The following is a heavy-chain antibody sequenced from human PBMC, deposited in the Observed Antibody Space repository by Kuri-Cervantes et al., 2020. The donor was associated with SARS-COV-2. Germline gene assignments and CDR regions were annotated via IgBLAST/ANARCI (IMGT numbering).Heavy chain of an antibody. CDR3: ATPAPEYGGNSGGWVF. V-gene: IGHV3-48*01. Sequence: GESLKISCAASGFTFDDDAMNWVRQAPGKGLEWVSYISSSSSTIYYADSVKGRFTISRDNAKNSLYLQMNSLRAEDTAVYYCATPAPEYGGNSGGWVFWGQGTLVTVSS. D-gene: IGHD4-23*01. CDR2: ISSSSSTI. J-gene: IGHJ4*02. CDR1: GFTFDDDA.